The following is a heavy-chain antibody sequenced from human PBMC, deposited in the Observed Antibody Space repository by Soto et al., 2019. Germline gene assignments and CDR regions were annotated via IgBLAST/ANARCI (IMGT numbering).Heavy chain of an antibody. CDR1: GFSLSTSGVG. Sequence: QITLKESGPTLVKPTQTLTLTCTFSGFSLSTSGVGVGWIRQPPGKALEWLALIYWDDDKRYSPSLKSRLTITKDTSKNQVVLSMTNMDPVDTATYYCAHRRIMTSWSFSDYWGQGTLVTVSS. CDR2: IYWDDDK. CDR3: AHRRIMTSWSFSDY. J-gene: IGHJ4*02. V-gene: IGHV2-5*02. D-gene: IGHD2-2*01.